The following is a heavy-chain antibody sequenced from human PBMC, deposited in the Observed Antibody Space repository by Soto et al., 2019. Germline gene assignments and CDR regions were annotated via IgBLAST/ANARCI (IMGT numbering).Heavy chain of an antibody. CDR2: INPNSGGT. J-gene: IGHJ5*02. CDR3: ARTMSPYYDFWSSMFDP. V-gene: IGHV1-2*02. Sequence: ASVKVSCKASGYTFTGYYMHWVRQAPGQGLEWMGWINPNSGGTNYAQKFQGRVTMTRDTSISTAYMELSRLRSDDTAVYYCARTMSPYYDFWSSMFDPWGQGTLVTVS. CDR1: GYTFTGYY. D-gene: IGHD3-3*01.